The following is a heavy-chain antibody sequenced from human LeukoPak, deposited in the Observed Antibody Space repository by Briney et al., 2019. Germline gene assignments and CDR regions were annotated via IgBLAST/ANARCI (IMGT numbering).Heavy chain of an antibody. Sequence: GGSLRLSCAASGFAFSSSWMLWVRQGPGKGLVWVARINGGGTYTKYADSVKGRFTISRDNTKNTLYLQMNSLRVEDTAVYYCARDLSLSFDYWGRGTLVTVSS. CDR1: GFAFSSSW. V-gene: IGHV3-74*01. CDR3: ARDLSLSFDY. J-gene: IGHJ4*02. CDR2: INGGGTYT.